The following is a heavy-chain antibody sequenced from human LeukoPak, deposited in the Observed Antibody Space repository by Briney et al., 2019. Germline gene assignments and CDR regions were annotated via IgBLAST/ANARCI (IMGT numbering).Heavy chain of an antibody. Sequence: GGSLRLSCAASGFTFSSYEMNWVRQAPGKGLEWVSYISSSGSTIYYADSVKGRFTISRDNAKNSLYLQMNSLRAEDTAVYYCARVYYYAQKAFDIWGQGTMVTVSS. CDR2: ISSSGSTI. J-gene: IGHJ3*02. CDR1: GFTFSSYE. D-gene: IGHD3-10*01. CDR3: ARVYYYAQKAFDI. V-gene: IGHV3-48*03.